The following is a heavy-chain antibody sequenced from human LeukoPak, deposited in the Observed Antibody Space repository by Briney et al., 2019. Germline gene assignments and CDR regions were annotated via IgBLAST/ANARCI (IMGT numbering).Heavy chain of an antibody. CDR3: ARSPTCGGDCS. CDR1: RFTFSSYA. Sequence: GGSLRLSCAASRFTFSSYAMSWVRQAPGKGLEWVSAISDSGGSTFYADSVKGRFTISRDNSKNTLYLQMNSLRAEDTAVYYCARSPTCGGDCSWGQGTLVTVSS. V-gene: IGHV3-23*01. CDR2: ISDSGGST. D-gene: IGHD2-21*02. J-gene: IGHJ5*02.